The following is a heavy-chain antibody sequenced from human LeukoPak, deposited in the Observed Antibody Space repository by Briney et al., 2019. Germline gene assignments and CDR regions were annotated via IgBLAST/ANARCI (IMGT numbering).Heavy chain of an antibody. D-gene: IGHD3-10*01. Sequence: GASVKVSCKASGYTFTGYYMHWVRQAPGQGLEWMGWMNPNSGNTGYAQKFQGRVTMTRNTSISTAYMELSSLRSEDTAVYYCARGLKGGGLLWFGELLWRSYYFDYWGPGTLVTVSS. CDR1: GYTFTGYY. CDR2: MNPNSGNT. CDR3: ARGLKGGGLLWFGELLWRSYYFDY. J-gene: IGHJ4*02. V-gene: IGHV1-8*02.